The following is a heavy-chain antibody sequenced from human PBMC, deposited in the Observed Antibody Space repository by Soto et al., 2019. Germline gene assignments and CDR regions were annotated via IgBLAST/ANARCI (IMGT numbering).Heavy chain of an antibody. J-gene: IGHJ6*03. V-gene: IGHV4-59*08. CDR3: ARRGYSGYDFGRYYYYMDV. D-gene: IGHD5-12*01. Sequence: SETLSLTCTVSGGSISSYYWSWIRQPPGKGLEWIGYIYYSGSTNYNPSLKSRVTISVDTSKNQFSLKLSSVTAADTAVYYCARRGYSGYDFGRYYYYMDVWGKGTTVTVSS. CDR2: IYYSGST. CDR1: GGSISSYY.